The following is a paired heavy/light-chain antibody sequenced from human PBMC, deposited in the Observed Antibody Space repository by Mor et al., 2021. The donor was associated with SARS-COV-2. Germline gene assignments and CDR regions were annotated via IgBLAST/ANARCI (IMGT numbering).Light chain of an antibody. CDR1: TSDIGNNY. V-gene: IGLV1-51*01. CDR3: GTWDDTLSVVV. J-gene: IGLJ2*01. CDR2: DND. Sequence: QSVLTQPPSVSASPGQKVTISCSGSTSDIGNNYVSWYQQLPGTAPKLLIYDNDKRPSGIPDRFSGSKSGTSATLGITGLQTGDEADYYCGTWDDTLSVVVFGRGTKLTIL.
Heavy chain of an antibody. V-gene: IGHV4-34*01. Sequence: QVQLQQWGAGLLKPSETLSLSCTVYGGSFSGYYWTWIRQPPGQGLEWIGEINHSGRTNYNPSLKTRVDISVDTSRNQFSLKMSSVTAAETAVYYCARSDRGYDYGAYSLVVAHYFHGMDVWGPGTTVTVSS. J-gene: IGHJ6*02. CDR1: GGSFSGYY. CDR3: ARSDRGYDYGAYSLVVAHYFHGMDV. D-gene: IGHD5-12*01. CDR2: INHSGRT.